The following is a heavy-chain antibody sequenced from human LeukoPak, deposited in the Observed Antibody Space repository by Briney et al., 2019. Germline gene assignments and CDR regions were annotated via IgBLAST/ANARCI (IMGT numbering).Heavy chain of an antibody. Sequence: GRSLRLSCAAYGFTFDDYARHWVRQAPGQGLEWISGISWNSGSIGYADSVKGRFTISRDNAKNSLYLQMNSLRAEDTALYYCAKWLHTAMVNSQGHLDLWGPGTLVTVSS. CDR1: GFTFDDYA. CDR3: AKWLHTAMVNSQGHLDL. CDR2: ISWNSGSI. D-gene: IGHD5-18*01. V-gene: IGHV3-9*01. J-gene: IGHJ2*01.